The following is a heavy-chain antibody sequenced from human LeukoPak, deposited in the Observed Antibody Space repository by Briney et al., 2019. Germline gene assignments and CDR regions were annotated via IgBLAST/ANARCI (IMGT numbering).Heavy chain of an antibody. Sequence: GGSLRLSCAASGFTFSSYNMNWVRQAPGKGLEWVSYISSTSTTIYYADSVKGRFSISRDNARNSLYLQMNSLRAEDTALYYCAKVVSGGGSYYYDSTGYFDYWGQGTLVTVSS. CDR2: ISSTSTTI. V-gene: IGHV3-48*01. J-gene: IGHJ4*02. CDR1: GFTFSSYN. D-gene: IGHD3-22*01. CDR3: AKVVSGGGSYYYDSTGYFDY.